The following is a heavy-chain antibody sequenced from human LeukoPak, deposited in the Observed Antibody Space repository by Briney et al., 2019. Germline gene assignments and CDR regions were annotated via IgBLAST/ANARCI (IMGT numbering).Heavy chain of an antibody. CDR3: ARNSYGDKYYFDY. CDR1: GFTFSSYS. V-gene: IGHV3-21*04. CDR2: ISSSSSYI. J-gene: IGHJ4*02. Sequence: GGSLRLSCAASGFTFSSYSMNWVRQAPGKGLEWVSSISSSSSYIYYADSVKGRFTISRDNAKNSLYLQMNSLRAEDTAVYYCARNSYGDKYYFDYWGQGTLVTVSS. D-gene: IGHD5-18*01.